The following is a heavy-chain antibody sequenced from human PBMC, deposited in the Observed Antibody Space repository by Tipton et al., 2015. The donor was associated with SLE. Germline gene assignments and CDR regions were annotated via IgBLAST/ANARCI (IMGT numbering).Heavy chain of an antibody. Sequence: TLSLTCTVSGGSISNYYWSWIRQPPGKGLEWIGYMYDSGSTTYNPSLKSRVTISVDASKNQFSLNLSSVTAADTAVYYCARGREYQLLYCAFDIWGQGTMVTVSS. J-gene: IGHJ3*02. CDR3: ARGREYQLLYCAFDI. CDR2: MYDSGST. V-gene: IGHV4-59*01. CDR1: GGSISNYY. D-gene: IGHD2-2*02.